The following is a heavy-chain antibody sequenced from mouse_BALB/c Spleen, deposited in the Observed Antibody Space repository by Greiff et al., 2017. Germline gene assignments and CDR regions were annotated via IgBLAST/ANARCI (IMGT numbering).Heavy chain of an antibody. CDR2: IDPANGNT. D-gene: IGHD2-1*01. V-gene: IGHV14-3*02. Sequence: EVQLQESGAELVKPGASVKLSCTASGFNIKDTYMHWVKQRPEQGLEWIGRIDPANGNTKYDPKFQGKATITADTSSNTAYLQLSSLTSEDTAVYYCARGYGNYGMDYWGQGTSVTVSS. J-gene: IGHJ4*01. CDR1: GFNIKDTY. CDR3: ARGYGNYGMDY.